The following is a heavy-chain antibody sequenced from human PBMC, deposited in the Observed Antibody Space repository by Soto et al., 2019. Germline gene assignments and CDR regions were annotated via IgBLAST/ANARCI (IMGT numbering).Heavy chain of an antibody. CDR1: GASISSGGDH. D-gene: IGHD5-18*01. CDR3: ARGDSTSTPYWYFDL. CDR2: TYYTGRT. V-gene: IGHV4-31*03. J-gene: IGHJ2*01. Sequence: QVQLQESGPGLAKPSQTLSLTCSVSGASISSGGDHWTWIRQRPGRGLEWIGYTYYTGRTYYHPAPKSRVTISEDTSKTQFSLHLNSVTAADTAIYYCARGDSTSTPYWYFDLWGRGTLVTVSS.